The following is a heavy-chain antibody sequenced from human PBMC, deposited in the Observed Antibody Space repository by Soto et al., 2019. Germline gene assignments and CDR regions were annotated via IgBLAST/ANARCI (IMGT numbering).Heavy chain of an antibody. Sequence: GGYLRLSSPASGFTFRDDAMHWVRQAPGKGLEWVAVVSHDGRNTHYADSVKGRFTISRDSSKNTVSLEMTSLRAEDTAVYYCAKGGRQWLVTSDFNYWGQGALVPVSS. CDR2: VSHDGRNT. D-gene: IGHD6-19*01. CDR3: AKGGRQWLVTSDFNY. V-gene: IGHV3-30*18. CDR1: GFTFRDDA. J-gene: IGHJ4*02.